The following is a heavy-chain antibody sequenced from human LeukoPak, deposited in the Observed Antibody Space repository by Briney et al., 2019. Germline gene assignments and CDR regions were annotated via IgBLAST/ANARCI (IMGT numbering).Heavy chain of an antibody. V-gene: IGHV3-21*01. Sequence: PGGSLRLSCAASGFTFSSYSMNWVRQAPGKGLEWVSSISSSSSYIYYADSVKGRFTISRDNAKNSLYLQMNSLRAEDTAVYYCARDQEGGYSSSWCEDYFDYWGQGTLVTASS. CDR3: ARDQEGGYSSSWCEDYFDY. D-gene: IGHD6-13*01. CDR1: GFTFSSYS. CDR2: ISSSSSYI. J-gene: IGHJ4*02.